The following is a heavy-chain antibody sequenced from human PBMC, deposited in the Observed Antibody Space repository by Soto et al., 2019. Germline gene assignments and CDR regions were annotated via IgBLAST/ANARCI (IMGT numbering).Heavy chain of an antibody. D-gene: IGHD2-2*01. CDR1: GYSFTSYW. CDR2: IDPSDSYT. J-gene: IGHJ6*02. Sequence: RGESLKISCKGSGYSFTSYWISWVRQMPGKGLEWMGRIDPSDSYTNYSPSFQGHVTISADKSISTAYLQWSSLKASDTAMYYCARSPYCSSTSCSLLYYYYGMDVWGQGTTVTVSS. CDR3: ARSPYCSSTSCSLLYYYYGMDV. V-gene: IGHV5-10-1*01.